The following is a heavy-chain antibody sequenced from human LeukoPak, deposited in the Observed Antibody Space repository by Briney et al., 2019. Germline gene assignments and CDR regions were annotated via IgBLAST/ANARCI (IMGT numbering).Heavy chain of an antibody. Sequence: QAGGSLRLSCAASGFTFSSYAMTWVRQAPGKGLQWVSAVSGSGAHTYYADSVKGRFTISRDNSRDTLYLQMNSLRAEDTAVYYCAKPPGLRRLDPWGQGTLVTVSS. CDR1: GFTFSSYA. D-gene: IGHD5-12*01. V-gene: IGHV3-23*01. CDR2: VSGSGAHT. J-gene: IGHJ5*02. CDR3: AKPPGLRRLDP.